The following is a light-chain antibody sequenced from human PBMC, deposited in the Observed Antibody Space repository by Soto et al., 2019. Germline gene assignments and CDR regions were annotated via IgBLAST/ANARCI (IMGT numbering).Light chain of an antibody. J-gene: IGKJ1*01. CDR1: QDISTW. V-gene: IGKV1-12*01. CDR3: QQANSFPRT. Sequence: DIQMTQSPSSVSAAVGDRVTITLRASQDISTWLAWYQQKPGKAPKLLIYAASTLHIGVPSRFSGSGSGTDFTLTISSLQPEDFATYYCQQANSFPRTFGQGTKVDIK. CDR2: AAS.